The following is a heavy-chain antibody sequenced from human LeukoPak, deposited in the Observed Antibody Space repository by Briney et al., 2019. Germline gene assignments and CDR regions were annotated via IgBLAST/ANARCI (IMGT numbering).Heavy chain of an antibody. Sequence: GRSLRLSCAASGFTFSSYGMHWVRQAPGKGLEWVAVISYDGSNKYYADSVKGRFTISRDNSKNTLYLQMNSLRAEDTAVYYCAKNPGYSSGRPPDYWGQGSLVTVSS. J-gene: IGHJ4*02. CDR1: GFTFSSYG. V-gene: IGHV3-30*18. D-gene: IGHD6-19*01. CDR2: ISYDGSNK. CDR3: AKNPGYSSGRPPDY.